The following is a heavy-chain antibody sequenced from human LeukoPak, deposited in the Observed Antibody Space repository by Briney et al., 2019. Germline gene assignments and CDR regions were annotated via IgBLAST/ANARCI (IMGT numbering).Heavy chain of an antibody. V-gene: IGHV1-18*01. CDR1: GYTFTSYD. Sequence: ASVKVSCKASGYTFTSYDISWLRQAPGQGLEGMGWTSVYNGNTNYAQRLQGRVTMTTDTSTSTAYMELRSLRSDDTAVYYCARRQFITSDFDYWGQGTLVTVSS. J-gene: IGHJ4*02. CDR3: ARRQFITSDFDY. CDR2: TSVYNGNT. D-gene: IGHD3-10*01.